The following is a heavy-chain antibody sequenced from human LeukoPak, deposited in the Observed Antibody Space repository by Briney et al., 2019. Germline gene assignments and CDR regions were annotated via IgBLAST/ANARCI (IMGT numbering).Heavy chain of an antibody. J-gene: IGHJ4*02. CDR1: GFTFSSYS. CDR2: ISSSSSYI. Sequence: PGGSLRLSCAASGFTFSSYSMNWVRQAPGKGLEWVSSISSSSSYIYYADSVKGRFTISRDNAKNSLYLQMNSLRAEDTAVYYCARSTGWYPFPDYWGQGTLVTVSS. V-gene: IGHV3-21*01. CDR3: ARSTGWYPFPDY. D-gene: IGHD6-19*01.